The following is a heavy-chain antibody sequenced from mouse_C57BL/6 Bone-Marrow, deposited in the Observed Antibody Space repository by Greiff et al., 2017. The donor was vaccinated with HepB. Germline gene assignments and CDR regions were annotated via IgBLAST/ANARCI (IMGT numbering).Heavy chain of an antibody. D-gene: IGHD1-1*01. CDR1: GYSITSGYY. CDR2: ISYDGSN. V-gene: IGHV3-6*01. J-gene: IGHJ1*03. CDR3: AREDTTVVADV. Sequence: EVHLVESGPGLVKPSQSLSLTCSVTGYSITSGYYWNWIRQFPGNKLEWMGYISYDGSNNYNPSLKNRISITRDTSKNQFFLKLNSVTTEDTATYYCAREDTTVVADVWGTGTTVTVSS.